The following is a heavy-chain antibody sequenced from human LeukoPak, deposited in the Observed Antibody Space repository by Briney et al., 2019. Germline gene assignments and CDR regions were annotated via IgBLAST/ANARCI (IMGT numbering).Heavy chain of an antibody. D-gene: IGHD5-18*01. Sequence: VASVKVSCKASGYTFTSYGISWVRQAPGQGLEWMGWISAYNGNTNYAQKLQGRVTMTTDTSTSTAYMELRSLRSDDTAVYYCARDITYSYGRHNWFDPWGQGTLVTVSS. CDR3: ARDITYSYGRHNWFDP. CDR2: ISAYNGNT. V-gene: IGHV1-18*01. J-gene: IGHJ5*02. CDR1: GYTFTSYG.